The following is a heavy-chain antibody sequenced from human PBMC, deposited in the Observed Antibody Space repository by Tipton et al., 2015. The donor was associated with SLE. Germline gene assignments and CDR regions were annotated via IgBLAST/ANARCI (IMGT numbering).Heavy chain of an antibody. Sequence: SLRLSCAASGFTFSSYAMHWVRQAPGKGLEWVAVISYDGSNKYYADSVKGRFTISRDNSKNTLYLQMNSLRAEDTAVYYCARGPYDYIWGSYRGYFDYLGQGTLVTVSS. CDR3: ARGPYDYIWGSYRGYFDY. J-gene: IGHJ4*02. V-gene: IGHV3-30*04. D-gene: IGHD3-16*02. CDR1: GFTFSSYA. CDR2: ISYDGSNK.